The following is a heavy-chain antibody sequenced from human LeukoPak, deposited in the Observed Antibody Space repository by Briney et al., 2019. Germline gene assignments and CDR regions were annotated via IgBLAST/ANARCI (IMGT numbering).Heavy chain of an antibody. CDR1: GGSISSYY. V-gene: IGHV4-39*01. CDR3: ARDYYGSGSYYSGGLH. CDR2: IYYSGST. J-gene: IGHJ4*02. D-gene: IGHD3-10*01. Sequence: PSETLSLTCTVSGGSISSYYWGWIRQPPGKGLEWIGSIYYSGSTYYNPSLKSRVTISVDTSKNQFSLKLSSVTAADTAVYYCARDYYGSGSYYSGGLHWGQGTLVTVSS.